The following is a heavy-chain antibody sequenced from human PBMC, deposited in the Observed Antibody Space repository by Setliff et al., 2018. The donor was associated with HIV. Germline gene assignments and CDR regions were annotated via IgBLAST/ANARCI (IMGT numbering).Heavy chain of an antibody. Sequence: KPSETLSLTCTVSGGSISSGGYYWSWIRQHPGKGLEWIGYIYYNGSRYYNPSLKSRITISVDTSKNQFSLKLSSVTAADTAVYYCARVLDPTYYDFWRFDPWGQGTLVTVS. J-gene: IGHJ5*02. CDR1: GGSISSGGYY. D-gene: IGHD3-3*01. V-gene: IGHV4-31*03. CDR3: ARVLDPTYYDFWRFDP. CDR2: IYYNGSR.